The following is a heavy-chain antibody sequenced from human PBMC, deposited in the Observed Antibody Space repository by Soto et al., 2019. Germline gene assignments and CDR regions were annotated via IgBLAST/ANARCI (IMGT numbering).Heavy chain of an antibody. D-gene: IGHD3-22*01. V-gene: IGHV3-11*01. Sequence: GSLRLSCAASGFTFSDYYMSWIRQAPGKGLEWVSYISSSGSTIYYADSVKGRFTISRDNAKNSLYLQMNSLRAEDTAVYYCARDYDSSGYPRYYFDYWGQGTLVTVSS. J-gene: IGHJ4*02. CDR2: ISSSGSTI. CDR3: ARDYDSSGYPRYYFDY. CDR1: GFTFSDYY.